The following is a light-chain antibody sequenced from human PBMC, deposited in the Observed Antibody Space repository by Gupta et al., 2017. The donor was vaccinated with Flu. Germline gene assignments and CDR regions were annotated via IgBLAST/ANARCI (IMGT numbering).Light chain of an antibody. CDR1: SSDVGGYNY. J-gene: IGLJ1*01. Sequence: VTISCTGTSSDVGGYNYVSWYQQRPGKAPNLLIYDVSKRPSGVPDRFSGSKSDNTASLSISGLQAEDEADYYCCSYAGRNSLYVFGAATKVTVL. CDR3: CSYAGRNSLYV. V-gene: IGLV2-11*01. CDR2: DVS.